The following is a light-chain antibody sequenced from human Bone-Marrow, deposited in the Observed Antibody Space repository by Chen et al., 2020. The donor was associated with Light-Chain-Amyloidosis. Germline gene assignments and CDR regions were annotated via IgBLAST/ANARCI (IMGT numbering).Light chain of an antibody. CDR1: SSDVGGYNY. J-gene: IGLJ1*01. CDR2: EVS. Sequence: QSALTQLASVSGSPGQSINISCPGTSSDVGGYNYVSWYQQHPGKAPKLTIYEVSNRPSGISNRFSCSKSGNTASLTISGLQAEDEADYYCSSYTGSSTYVFVTGTKVTVL. V-gene: IGLV2-14*01. CDR3: SSYTGSSTYV.